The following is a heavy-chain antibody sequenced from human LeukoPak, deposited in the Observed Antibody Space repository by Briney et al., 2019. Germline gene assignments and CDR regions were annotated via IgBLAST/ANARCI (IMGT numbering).Heavy chain of an antibody. V-gene: IGHV1-46*01. CDR3: ARPGTGDY. CDR2: INPSAGST. J-gene: IGHJ4*02. CDR1: GYTFVSYY. D-gene: IGHD1-7*01. Sequence: ASVKVSCKTSGYTFVSYYLHWVRQAPGQGLEWMGIINPSAGSTSYAQKLQGRVTLTRDTSTSTVYMELSSLRYEDTAVYYCARPGTGDYWGQGTLVTVSS.